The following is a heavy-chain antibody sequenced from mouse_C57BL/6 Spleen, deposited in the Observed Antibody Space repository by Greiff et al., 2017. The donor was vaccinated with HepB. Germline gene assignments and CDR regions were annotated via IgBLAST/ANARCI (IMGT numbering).Heavy chain of an antibody. Sequence: VQLQQSGAELVKPGASVKLSCTASGFNIKDYYMHWVKQRTEQGLEWIGRIDPEDGDTKYAPKFQGKATITADTSSNTAYLQLSSLTSEDAAVYYCARSTMVTTEWFAYWGQGTLVTVSA. J-gene: IGHJ3*01. CDR3: ARSTMVTTEWFAY. CDR2: IDPEDGDT. D-gene: IGHD2-2*01. V-gene: IGHV14-2*01. CDR1: GFNIKDYY.